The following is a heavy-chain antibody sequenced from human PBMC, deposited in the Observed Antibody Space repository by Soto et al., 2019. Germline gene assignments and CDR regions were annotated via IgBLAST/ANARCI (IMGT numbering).Heavy chain of an antibody. Sequence: EVQLMESGGGLVQPGGSLRLSCVDSGFTFSSYWMSWVRQAPVKGLEWVGNIKQDGSEENYVDSLKGRFTISRDNAKNSMYVQMNSLRAEDTAVYYCARIAATGRGWDVWCQGNTVVVSS. J-gene: IGHJ6*02. D-gene: IGHD6-13*01. CDR3: ARIAATGRGWDV. CDR2: IKQDGSEE. CDR1: GFTFSSYW. V-gene: IGHV3-7*01.